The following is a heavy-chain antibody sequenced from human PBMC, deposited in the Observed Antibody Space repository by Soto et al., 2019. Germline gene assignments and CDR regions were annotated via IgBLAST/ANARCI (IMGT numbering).Heavy chain of an antibody. J-gene: IGHJ6*02. CDR3: AKEMDTPSYYYGSGSPHSSGSPAYGMDV. D-gene: IGHD3-10*01. CDR1: GFTFSSYA. V-gene: IGHV3-23*01. Sequence: GGSLRLSCAASGFTFSSYAMSWVRQAPGKGLEWVSAISGSGGSTYYADSVKGRFTISRDNSKNTLYLQMNSLRAEDTAVYYCAKEMDTPSYYYGSGSPHSSGSPAYGMDVWGQGTTVTVSS. CDR2: ISGSGGST.